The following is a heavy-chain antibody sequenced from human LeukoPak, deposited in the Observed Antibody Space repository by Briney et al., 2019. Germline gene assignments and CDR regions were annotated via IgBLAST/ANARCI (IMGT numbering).Heavy chain of an antibody. CDR2: ISGSGGST. V-gene: IGHV3-23*01. CDR1: GFTFSSYA. D-gene: IGHD3-10*01. CDR3: AKGLGEFYYYYYGMDV. J-gene: IGHJ6*02. Sequence: GGSLRLSCAASGFTFSSYAMSWVRQAPGKGLEWVSAISGSGGSTYYADSVKGRFTISRDNSKNTLYLQMSSLRAEDTAVYYCAKGLGEFYYYYYGMDVWGQGTTVTVSS.